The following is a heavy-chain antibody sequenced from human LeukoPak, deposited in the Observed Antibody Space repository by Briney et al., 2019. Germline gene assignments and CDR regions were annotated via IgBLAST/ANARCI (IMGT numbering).Heavy chain of an antibody. CDR1: GYTFTNYY. D-gene: IGHD6-13*01. V-gene: IGHV1-46*01. CDR3: ARAYSSSHYYFDY. J-gene: IGHJ4*02. Sequence: ASVKVSCKASGYTFTNYYIHWVRQAPGQGLEWMGRINPSGGSTGYAQKFQGSVAMTRDTSTSTVYMELSSLRSEDTAVYYCARAYSSSHYYFDYWGRGTLVTVSS. CDR2: INPSGGST.